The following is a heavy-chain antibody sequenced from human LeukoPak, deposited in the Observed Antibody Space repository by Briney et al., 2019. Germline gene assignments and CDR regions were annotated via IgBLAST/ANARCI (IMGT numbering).Heavy chain of an antibody. J-gene: IGHJ4*02. Sequence: SETLSLTCTVSGGSISSYYWSWLRQPPGKGLEWIGYIYYSGSTNYNPSLKSRVTISVDTSKNQFSLKLSSVTAADTAVYYCARDSVVRGRQFDYWGQGTLVTVSS. D-gene: IGHD3-10*01. CDR2: IYYSGST. CDR1: GGSISSYY. CDR3: ARDSVVRGRQFDY. V-gene: IGHV4-59*01.